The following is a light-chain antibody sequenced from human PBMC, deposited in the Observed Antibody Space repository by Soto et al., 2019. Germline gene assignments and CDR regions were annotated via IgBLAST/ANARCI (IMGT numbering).Light chain of an antibody. Sequence: QSVLTQPPSVSGAPGQRVSISCTGTSSNIGAGYDVHWYQHLPGTAPKLLIFGDINRPSGVPDRFSGSKSGTSASLAITGLQAEDEAVYYCQSYDSSLSISVFGGGTKLTVL. V-gene: IGLV1-40*01. J-gene: IGLJ2*01. CDR3: QSYDSSLSISV. CDR1: SSNIGAGYD. CDR2: GDI.